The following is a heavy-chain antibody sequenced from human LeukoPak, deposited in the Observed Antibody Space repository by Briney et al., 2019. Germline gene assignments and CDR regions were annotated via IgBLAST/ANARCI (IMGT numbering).Heavy chain of an antibody. CDR2: IYHSGST. Sequence: SETLSLTSTVSGYSISSGYYWGWIRQPPGKGLEWIGSIYHSGSTYYNPSLKSRVTISVDTSKNQFSLKLSSVTAADTAVYYRARDTDWFGELFPLDYWGQGTLVTVSS. D-gene: IGHD3-10*01. J-gene: IGHJ4*02. CDR3: ARDTDWFGELFPLDY. CDR1: GYSISSGYY. V-gene: IGHV4-38-2*02.